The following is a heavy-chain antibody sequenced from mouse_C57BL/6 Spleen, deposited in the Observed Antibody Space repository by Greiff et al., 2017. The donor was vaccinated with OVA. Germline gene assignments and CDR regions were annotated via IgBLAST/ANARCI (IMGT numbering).Heavy chain of an antibody. J-gene: IGHJ4*01. CDR3: ATSRSPYYYAMDY. Sequence: QVQLKESGPGLVAPSQSLSITCTVSGFSLTSYGVHWVRQPPGKGLEWLVVIWSDGSTTYNSALKSRLSISKDNSKSQVFLKMNSLQTDDTAMYYCATSRSPYYYAMDYWGQGTSVTVSS. CDR1: GFSLTSYG. CDR2: IWSDGST. D-gene: IGHD1-1*01. V-gene: IGHV2-6*03.